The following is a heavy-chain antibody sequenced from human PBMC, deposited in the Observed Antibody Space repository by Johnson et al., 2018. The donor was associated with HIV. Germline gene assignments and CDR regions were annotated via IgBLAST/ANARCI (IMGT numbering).Heavy chain of an antibody. CDR3: ARNPLFSAFDI. CDR1: GFTFSRYA. V-gene: IGHV3-30-3*01. Sequence: QEQLVESGGGVVQPGRSLRLSCAASGFTFSRYAMHWVRQAPGKGLEWVAVISYHGSNKYYADSVKGRFTISRDNAKNSLYLQMNSLRAEDTAVYYCARNPLFSAFDIWGQGTMVTVSS. J-gene: IGHJ3*02. D-gene: IGHD3-10*02. CDR2: ISYHGSNK.